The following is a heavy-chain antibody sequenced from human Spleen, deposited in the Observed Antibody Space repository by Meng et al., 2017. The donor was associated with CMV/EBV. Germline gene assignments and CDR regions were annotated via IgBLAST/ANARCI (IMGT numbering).Heavy chain of an antibody. Sequence: SVKVSCKASGGTFSSDPISWVRQAPGQGLEWMGGIIPIFGTANYAQKFQGRVTITTDESTSTAYMELSSLRSEDTAVYYCATPREGAYNWFDPWGQGTLVTVSS. CDR1: GGTFSSDP. V-gene: IGHV1-69*05. CDR2: IIPIFGTA. CDR3: ATPREGAYNWFDP. J-gene: IGHJ5*02. D-gene: IGHD1-26*01.